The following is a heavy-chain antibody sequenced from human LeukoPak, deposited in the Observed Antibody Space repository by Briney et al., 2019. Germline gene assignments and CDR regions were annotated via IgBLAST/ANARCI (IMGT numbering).Heavy chain of an antibody. CDR1: GSTFTSYW. CDR3: AMGPYYYDSSGYYY. V-gene: IGHV3-74*01. D-gene: IGHD3-22*01. J-gene: IGHJ4*02. Sequence: PGGSLRLSCVASGSTFTSYWMHWVRQAPGKGLVWVSRINNDGSSTNYADSVKGRFTISRDNAKNTLYLQMNSLRAEDTAVYYCAMGPYYYDSSGYYYWGQGTLVTVSS. CDR2: INNDGSST.